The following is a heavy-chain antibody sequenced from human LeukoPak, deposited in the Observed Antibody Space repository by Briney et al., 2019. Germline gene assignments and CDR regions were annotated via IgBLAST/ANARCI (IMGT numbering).Heavy chain of an antibody. V-gene: IGHV3-11*04. CDR1: GFTFSDYY. CDR3: ATQNYGSGSYWGDY. CDR2: ISSSGSTI. J-gene: IGHJ4*02. Sequence: PGGSLRLSCAASGFTFSDYYMSWIRQAPGKGLEWVSYISSSGSTIYYADSVKGRFTISRDNSKNTLYLQMNSLRAEDTAVYYCATQNYGSGSYWGDYWGQGTLVTVSS. D-gene: IGHD3-10*01.